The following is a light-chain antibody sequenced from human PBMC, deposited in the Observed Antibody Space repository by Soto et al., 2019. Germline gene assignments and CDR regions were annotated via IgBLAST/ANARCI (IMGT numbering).Light chain of an antibody. V-gene: IGLV2-14*01. J-gene: IGLJ3*02. CDR1: SSDVGAYNY. CDR2: AVS. CDR3: SSYTTTPTNTWV. Sequence: QSALTQPASVSGSPGQSITISCTGTSSDVGAYNYVSWYQQYPGKAPKLMIYAVSNRPSGVSNRFSGSKSGNTASLTISGLQAEDEADYCCSSYTTTPTNTWVFGGGTKLTVL.